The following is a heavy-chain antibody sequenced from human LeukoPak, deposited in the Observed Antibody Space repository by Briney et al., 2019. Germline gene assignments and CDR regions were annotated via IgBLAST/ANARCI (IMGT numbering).Heavy chain of an antibody. CDR2: IYYSGST. Sequence: SETLSLTCTVSGDSISSSYGSWIRQPPGKGLEWIGYIYYSGSTNYNPSLKSRVTISVDTPKNQFSLKLSSVTAADTAVYYCARGGANWFDPWGQGTLVTVSS. D-gene: IGHD4/OR15-4a*01. CDR1: GDSISSSY. V-gene: IGHV4-59*01. J-gene: IGHJ5*02. CDR3: ARGGANWFDP.